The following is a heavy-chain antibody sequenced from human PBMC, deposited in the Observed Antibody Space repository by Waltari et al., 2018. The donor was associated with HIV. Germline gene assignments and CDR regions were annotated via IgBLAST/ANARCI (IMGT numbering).Heavy chain of an antibody. Sequence: EVQVVESGGGLVQPGGSLRLSCAVSGFTFDDYYMNWVRQVPGKGLEWVSGISWNSGSIGYADSVKGRFTISRDNAKNSLYLQMNSLRPEDTALYYCTKDMIETGHCSGNSCYPSAFNVWGQGTRVTVSS. D-gene: IGHD2-15*01. CDR2: ISWNSGSI. V-gene: IGHV3-9*01. J-gene: IGHJ3*01. CDR1: GFTFDDYY. CDR3: TKDMIETGHCSGNSCYPSAFNV.